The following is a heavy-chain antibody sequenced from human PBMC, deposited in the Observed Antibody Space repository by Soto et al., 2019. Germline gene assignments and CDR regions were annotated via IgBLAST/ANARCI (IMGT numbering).Heavy chain of an antibody. D-gene: IGHD2-15*01. CDR2: IYYSGST. Sequence: SETLSLTCTVSGGSISSYYWSWIRQPPGKGLEWIGYIYYSGSTNYNPSLKSRVTISVDTSKNQFSLKLSSVTAADTAVYYCARVQRGDCSGGSCGPTSYYYYGMDVWGQGTTVTVSS. V-gene: IGHV4-59*01. J-gene: IGHJ6*02. CDR3: ARVQRGDCSGGSCGPTSYYYYGMDV. CDR1: GGSISSYY.